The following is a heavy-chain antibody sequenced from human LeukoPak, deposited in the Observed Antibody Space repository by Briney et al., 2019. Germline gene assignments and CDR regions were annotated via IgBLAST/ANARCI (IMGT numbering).Heavy chain of an antibody. Sequence: PGGSLRLSCAASGFTVSSNYMSWVRQAPGKGLEWVSVIYSGGSTYYADSVKGRFTISRDNSTNTLYLQMNSMRAEDTAVYYCASEGGVVIMDMDVWGQGTTVTVSS. J-gene: IGHJ6*02. CDR1: GFTVSSNY. CDR3: ASEGGVVIMDMDV. D-gene: IGHD3-3*01. V-gene: IGHV3-66*02. CDR2: IYSGGST.